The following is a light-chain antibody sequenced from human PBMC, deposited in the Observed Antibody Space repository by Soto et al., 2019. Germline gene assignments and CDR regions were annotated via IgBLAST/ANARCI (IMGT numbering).Light chain of an antibody. V-gene: IGKV1-39*01. CDR3: QQSYIAPLA. Sequence: DIPMTQSPSSLSASEGDRVTITCRASQSISNYLNWFQQRQGKAPKLLIYAASSLQSGVPSRFSGSGSGTEFTLTITSLQREDFATYYCQQSYIAPLAFGGGTRVEIK. J-gene: IGKJ4*01. CDR1: QSISNY. CDR2: AAS.